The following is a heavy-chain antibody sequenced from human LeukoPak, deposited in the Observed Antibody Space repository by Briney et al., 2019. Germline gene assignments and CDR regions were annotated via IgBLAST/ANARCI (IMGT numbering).Heavy chain of an antibody. CDR3: ARGGRTTPVVTQGSGYYYYYYMDV. CDR1: GFTASSNY. CDR2: IYSGGST. D-gene: IGHD4-23*01. J-gene: IGHJ6*03. Sequence: RGSLRLSRAASGFTASSNYMSWGRQAPGKGLEWVSVIYSGGSTYYADSVKGRFTISRDNSKNTLYLQMNSLRAEDTAVYYCARGGRTTPVVTQGSGYYYYYYMDVWGKGTTVTVSS. V-gene: IGHV3-66*02.